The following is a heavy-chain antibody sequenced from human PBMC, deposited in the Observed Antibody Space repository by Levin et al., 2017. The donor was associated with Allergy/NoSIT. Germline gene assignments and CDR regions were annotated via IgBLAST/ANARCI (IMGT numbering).Heavy chain of an antibody. Sequence: TGESLKISCAASGFAFSPYSMNWVRQAPGKGLEWVSYISGSGTIYYPDSVKGRFTVSRDNAKNSLYLQMNSLRAEDTAVYYCATSNGYLNYWGQGTLVTVSS. CDR2: ISGSGTI. CDR3: ATSNGYLNY. J-gene: IGHJ4*02. V-gene: IGHV3-48*04. CDR1: GFAFSPYS.